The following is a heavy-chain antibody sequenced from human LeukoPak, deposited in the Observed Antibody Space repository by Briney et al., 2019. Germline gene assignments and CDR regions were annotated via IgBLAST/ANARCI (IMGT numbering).Heavy chain of an antibody. D-gene: IGHD3-10*01. CDR1: GYTFTSYA. CDR2: INAGNGNT. J-gene: IGHJ3*02. Sequence: ASVKVSCKASGYTFTSYAMHWVRQAPGQRLEWMGWINAGNGNTKYSQKFQGRVTITRDTSASTAYTELSSLRSEDTAVYYCARRFYYGSGSYYHDAFDIWGQGTMVTVSS. V-gene: IGHV1-3*01. CDR3: ARRFYYGSGSYYHDAFDI.